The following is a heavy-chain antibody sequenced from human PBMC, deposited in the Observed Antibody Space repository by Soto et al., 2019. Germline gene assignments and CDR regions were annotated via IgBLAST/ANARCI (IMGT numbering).Heavy chain of an antibody. CDR3: ARGIEGWYQGRYYYGMDV. D-gene: IGHD6-19*01. V-gene: IGHV4-61*01. Sequence: QVQLQESGPGLVKPSETLSLTCTVSGGSVSSGSYYWSWIRQPPGKGLEWIGYIYYSGSTNYNPSFKSRFTISVGPAKNQFSRKLSSVTAADTAVYYCARGIEGWYQGRYYYGMDVWGQGTTVTVSS. CDR1: GGSVSSGSYY. J-gene: IGHJ6*02. CDR2: IYYSGST.